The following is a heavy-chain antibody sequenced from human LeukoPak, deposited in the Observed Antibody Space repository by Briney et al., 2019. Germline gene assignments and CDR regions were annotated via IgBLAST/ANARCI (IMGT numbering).Heavy chain of an antibody. V-gene: IGHV3-33*06. CDR3: AKDAHIVVVTALDY. CDR2: IWYDGSNK. Sequence: GGSLRLSCAASGFTFSSYGMHWVRQAPGKGLEWVAVIWYDGSNKYYADSVEGRFTISRDNSKNTLYLQMNSLRAEDTAVYYCAKDAHIVVVTALDYWGQGTLVTVSS. D-gene: IGHD2-21*02. CDR1: GFTFSSYG. J-gene: IGHJ4*02.